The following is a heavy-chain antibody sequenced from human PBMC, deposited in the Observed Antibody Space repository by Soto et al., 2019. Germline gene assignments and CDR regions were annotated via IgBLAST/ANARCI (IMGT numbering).Heavy chain of an antibody. V-gene: IGHV4-34*01. D-gene: IGHD4-4*01. CDR3: AGGGSNYDAFDF. J-gene: IGHJ3*01. Sequence: SETLSLTCAVYGGSFSGYYWSWIRQPPGKGLEWIGEINHSGSTNYNPSLKSRVTISVDTYKNQFSMKLSCGTAADAAVYYCAGGGSNYDAFDFWGQGTMVTVSS. CDR1: GGSFSGYY. CDR2: INHSGST.